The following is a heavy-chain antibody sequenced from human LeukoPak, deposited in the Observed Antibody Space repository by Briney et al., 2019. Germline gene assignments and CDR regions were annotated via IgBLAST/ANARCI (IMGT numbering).Heavy chain of an antibody. Sequence: GGSLRLSCAASGFTFSSYSMNWVRQAPGKGLEWVSSISSSSSYIYYADSVKGRFTISRDNAKKSLFLQMTSLRAEDTAVYYCTRVSWRGEIFWGQGTLVSVSS. CDR3: TRVSWRGEIF. V-gene: IGHV3-21*01. CDR1: GFTFSSYS. J-gene: IGHJ4*02. D-gene: IGHD3-3*01. CDR2: ISSSSSYI.